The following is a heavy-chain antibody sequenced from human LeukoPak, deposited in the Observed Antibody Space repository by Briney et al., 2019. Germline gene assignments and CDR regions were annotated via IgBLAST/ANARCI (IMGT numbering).Heavy chain of an antibody. D-gene: IGHD4-17*01. CDR3: ARGLPVYGDYAPHYYDMDV. V-gene: IGHV3-53*01. CDR2: IYSGGIT. Sequence: GASLTPSCAPSALTVSTNYTSCVRHAPGKWLEWVSFIYSGGITYYVDSVKGRLTISRDNSKNTLYLQINSLRAEDTAVYYCARGLPVYGDYAPHYYDMDVWGEGTTVTVSS. CDR1: ALTVSTNY. J-gene: IGHJ6*03.